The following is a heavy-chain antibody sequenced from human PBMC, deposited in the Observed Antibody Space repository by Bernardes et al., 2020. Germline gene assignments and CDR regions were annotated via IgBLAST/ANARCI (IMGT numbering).Heavy chain of an antibody. CDR3: AKERMRSTGSLPDYFDC. CDR2: ISCSGGST. Sequence: WGSLRLSCAVSGFTFSSYAMSWVRQAPGKGLEWVSAISCSGGSTYYADSVKGRFTISRDNSKNTLYLQMNSLRAEDTAVYYSAKERMRSTGSLPDYFDCRGEGTLVTVSS. CDR1: GFTFSSYA. J-gene: IGHJ4*01. D-gene: IGHD3-10*01. V-gene: IGHV3-23*01.